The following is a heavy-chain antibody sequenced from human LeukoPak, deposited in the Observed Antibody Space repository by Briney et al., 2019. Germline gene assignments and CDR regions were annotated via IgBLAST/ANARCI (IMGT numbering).Heavy chain of an antibody. CDR3: AKDCPYDYDSSGFMAFDI. D-gene: IGHD3-22*01. CDR1: GLTFGTYA. J-gene: IGHJ3*02. Sequence: GGSLRLSCAASGLTFGTYAMTWVRQAPGKGLEWVSTIGGSGVITYYADSVKGRFTISRDNSKKTMYLQMNSLRAEDTALYHCAKDCPYDYDSSGFMAFDIWGQGTMVTVS. CDR2: IGGSGVIT. V-gene: IGHV3-23*01.